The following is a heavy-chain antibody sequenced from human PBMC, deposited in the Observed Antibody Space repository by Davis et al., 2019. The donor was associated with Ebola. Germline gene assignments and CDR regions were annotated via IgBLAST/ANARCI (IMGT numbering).Heavy chain of an antibody. D-gene: IGHD4-17*01. Sequence: MPSETLSLTCAVYGGSFSGYYWSWIRQPPGKGLEWIGYIYYSGSTNYNPSLKSRVTISVDTSKNQFSLKLSSVTAADTAVYYCASSTRTVTMGYYYYAMDVWGQGTAVTVSS. V-gene: IGHV4-59*01. CDR1: GGSFSGYY. J-gene: IGHJ6*02. CDR3: ASSTRTVTMGYYYYAMDV. CDR2: IYYSGST.